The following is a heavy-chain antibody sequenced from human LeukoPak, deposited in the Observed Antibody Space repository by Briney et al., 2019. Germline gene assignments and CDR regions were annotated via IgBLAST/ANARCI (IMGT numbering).Heavy chain of an antibody. J-gene: IGHJ5*02. CDR1: GFTFSNCG. Sequence: GGSLRLSCAASGFTFSNCGMSWVRQTPGRGWEWVSAISGSGDSTYYADSVKGRFTISRDNYKNKLYLQMNSLRAEDTAVYYCASHYGSGSWNWLDPWGQGTLVTVSS. CDR2: ISGSGDST. V-gene: IGHV3-23*01. D-gene: IGHD3-10*01. CDR3: ASHYGSGSWNWLDP.